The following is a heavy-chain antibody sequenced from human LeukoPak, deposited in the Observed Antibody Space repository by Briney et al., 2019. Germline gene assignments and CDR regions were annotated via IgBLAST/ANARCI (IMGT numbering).Heavy chain of an antibody. CDR3: AREWRAVAGPFDY. CDR1: GYTFTGYY. J-gene: IGHJ4*02. D-gene: IGHD6-19*01. CDR2: INPSGSST. Sequence: GASVKVSCKASGYTFTGYYIHWVRQAPGQGLEWMGIINPSGSSTSYAQKFQGRVAMTRDMSTSTVYMELSSLRSEDTAVYYCAREWRAVAGPFDYWGQGTLVIVSS. V-gene: IGHV1-46*01.